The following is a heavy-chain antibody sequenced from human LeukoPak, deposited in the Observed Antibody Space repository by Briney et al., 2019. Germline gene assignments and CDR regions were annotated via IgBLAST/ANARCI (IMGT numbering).Heavy chain of an antibody. CDR2: ISGSGGST. D-gene: IGHD4-11*01. CDR1: GFTFSRYA. J-gene: IGHJ5*02. CDR3: GRLHPTDNWFDP. Sequence: GGSLRLSCAASGFTFSRYAMSWVRQAPGKGLEWVSAISGSGGSTYYADSVKGRFAISRDNSKNTLYLQMNSLRAEDTAVYYCGRLHPTDNWFDPWGQGTLVTVSS. V-gene: IGHV3-23*01.